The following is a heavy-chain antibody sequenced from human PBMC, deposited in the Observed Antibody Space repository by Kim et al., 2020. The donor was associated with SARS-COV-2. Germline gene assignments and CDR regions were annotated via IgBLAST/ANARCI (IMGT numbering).Heavy chain of an antibody. CDR3: ARGAAVTANRLFDY. J-gene: IGHJ4*02. V-gene: IGHV3-11*06. D-gene: IGHD2-21*02. Sequence: ADSGKGRFTISRDNAENSLYRQVNSLRAEDTAVYYCARGAAVTANRLFDYWGQGTLVTVSS.